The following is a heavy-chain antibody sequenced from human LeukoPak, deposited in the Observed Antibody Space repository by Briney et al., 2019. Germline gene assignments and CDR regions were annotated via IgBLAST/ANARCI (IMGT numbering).Heavy chain of an antibody. CDR3: ARDPSGSSTTSFDY. D-gene: IGHD1/OR15-1a*01. CDR1: GFTFSTYW. CDR2: INSDGSIT. Sequence: GGSLRLSCAASGFTFSTYWMHWVRQAPGKGLVWVSRINSDGSITSYADSVKCRFTISRDNAKNTLYLQMNTLRVEDTAVYYCARDPSGSSTTSFDYWGQGTLVTVSS. V-gene: IGHV3-74*01. J-gene: IGHJ4*02.